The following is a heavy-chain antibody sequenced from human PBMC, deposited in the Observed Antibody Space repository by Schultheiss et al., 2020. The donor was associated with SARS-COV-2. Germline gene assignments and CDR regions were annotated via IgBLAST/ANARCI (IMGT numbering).Heavy chain of an antibody. CDR1: GFTVSGNY. Sequence: GGFLRLSCAASGFTVSGNYMGWVRQAQGKGLEWVSAIYSGGSTYYADSVKGRFTISRDNSKNTLNLQMNSLRAEDTAVYYCAGTSSGYYYRFYYFDYWGQGTRVNV. CDR3: AGTSSGYYYRFYYFDY. CDR2: IYSGGST. D-gene: IGHD3-22*01. V-gene: IGHV3-66*01. J-gene: IGHJ4*02.